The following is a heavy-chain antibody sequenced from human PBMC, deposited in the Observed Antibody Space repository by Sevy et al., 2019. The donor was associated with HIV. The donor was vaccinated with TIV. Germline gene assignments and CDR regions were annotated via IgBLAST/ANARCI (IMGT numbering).Heavy chain of an antibody. CDR1: GVTFSNYA. CDR3: VKEVSEYSYSDY. V-gene: IGHV3-23*01. Sequence: GGYLRLSCAASGVTFSNYAMSWVRQTPGKGLEWVSAISGSAHRTYYTDSVKGRFTISRDNSKNMLFLQMNSLRAEDTAVYYCVKEVSEYSYSDYWGQGTLVTVSS. CDR2: ISGSAHRT. J-gene: IGHJ4*02. D-gene: IGHD5-18*01.